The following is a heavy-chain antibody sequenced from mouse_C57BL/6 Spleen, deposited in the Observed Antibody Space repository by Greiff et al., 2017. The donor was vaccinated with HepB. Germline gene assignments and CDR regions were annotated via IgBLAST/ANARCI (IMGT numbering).Heavy chain of an antibody. D-gene: IGHD1-1*01. CDR1: GFTFTDYY. Sequence: EVKLVESGGGLVQPGGSLSLSCAASGFTFTDYYMSWVRQPPGKALEWLGFIRNKANGYTTEYSASVKGRFTISRDNSQSILYLQMNALRSEDSATYYCARYPHYYGSSYFDYWGQGTTLTVSS. CDR3: ARYPHYYGSSYFDY. J-gene: IGHJ2*01. V-gene: IGHV7-3*01. CDR2: IRNKANGYTT.